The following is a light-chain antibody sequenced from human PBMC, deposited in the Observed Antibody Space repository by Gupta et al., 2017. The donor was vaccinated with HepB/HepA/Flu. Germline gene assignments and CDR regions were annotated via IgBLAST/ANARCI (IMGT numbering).Light chain of an antibody. CDR3: QQYNSYANRCS. CDR2: KAS. CDR1: QSIGTW. V-gene: IGKV1-5*03. Sequence: DTQLTQSPYTLSAYVGDRVTITCRASQSIGTWLAWYKQKPGKAPNLLIYKASTLESGGPSRFSGSGSGTEFTLTISSLQPDDFASDYCQQYNSYANRCSFGQGTKLEIK. J-gene: IGKJ2*04.